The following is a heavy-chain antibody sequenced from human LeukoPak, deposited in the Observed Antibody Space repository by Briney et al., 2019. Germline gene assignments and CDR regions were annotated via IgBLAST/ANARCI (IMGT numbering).Heavy chain of an antibody. CDR1: GGSISSYY. V-gene: IGHV4-4*07. J-gene: IGHJ4*01. D-gene: IGHD2-15*01. CDR3: ASEANYCSGGSCYSVMVDY. Sequence: SETLSLTCTVSGGSISSYYWSWIRQPAGKGLEWIGRIYTSGSTNYNPSLKSRVTMSVDTSKNQFSLKLSSVTAADTAVYYCASEANYCSGGSCYSVMVDYWGQGTLVTVSS. CDR2: IYTSGST.